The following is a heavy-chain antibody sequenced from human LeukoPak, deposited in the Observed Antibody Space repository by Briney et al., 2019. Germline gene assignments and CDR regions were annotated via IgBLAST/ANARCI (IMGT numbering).Heavy chain of an antibody. V-gene: IGHV3-13*01. CDR3: ARVPRDGYNSGAFDI. D-gene: IGHD5-24*01. CDR2: IGTAGDT. J-gene: IGHJ3*02. Sequence: GGSLRLSCAASGFTFSSYDMHWVRQATGKGLEWVSAIGTAGDTYYPGSVKGRFTISRENAKNSLYLQMNSLRAGDTAVYYCARVPRDGYNSGAFDIWGQGTMVTVSS. CDR1: GFTFSSYD.